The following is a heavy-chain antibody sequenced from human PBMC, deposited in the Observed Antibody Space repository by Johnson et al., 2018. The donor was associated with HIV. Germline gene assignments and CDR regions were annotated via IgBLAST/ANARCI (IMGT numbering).Heavy chain of an antibody. CDR2: VSYDGGCK. Sequence: VQLVESGGGVVQPGRSLRLSCAASGFTFSNYGMHWVRQAPGKGLAWVAVVSYDGGCKDYADSVKGRFTISRDNFKNTLELQMNSLRAEDTAVYYCARDFNSGSPDGAFDIWGQGTMVTVSS. V-gene: IGHV3-30*03. J-gene: IGHJ3*02. CDR3: ARDFNSGSPDGAFDI. D-gene: IGHD4-23*01. CDR1: GFTFSNYG.